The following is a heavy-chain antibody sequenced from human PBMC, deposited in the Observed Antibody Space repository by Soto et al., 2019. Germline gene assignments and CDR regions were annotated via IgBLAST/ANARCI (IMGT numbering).Heavy chain of an antibody. V-gene: IGHV3-30*18. CDR2: ISYDGSNK. J-gene: IGHJ4*02. Sequence: PGGSLRLSCAASGFTFSSYGMHWVRQAPGKGLEKVAVISYDGSNKYYADSVKGRFTISRDNSKNTLYLQMNSLRAEDTVVYYCAKDISGYECFDYWGQGTLVTVSS. D-gene: IGHD3-22*01. CDR1: GFTFSSYG. CDR3: AKDISGYECFDY.